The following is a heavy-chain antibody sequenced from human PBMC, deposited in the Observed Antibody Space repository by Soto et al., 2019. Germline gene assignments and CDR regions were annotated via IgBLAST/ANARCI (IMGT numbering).Heavy chain of an antibody. Sequence: GGSLRLSCAASGFTFSSYAMHWVRQAPGKGLEWVAVISYDGSNKYYADSVKGRFTISRDNSKNTLYLQMNSLRAEDTAVYYCVAPLYCGGDCYSFPYGMDVWGQGTTVTVS. D-gene: IGHD2-21*02. CDR2: ISYDGSNK. J-gene: IGHJ6*01. CDR3: VAPLYCGGDCYSFPYGMDV. V-gene: IGHV3-30-3*01. CDR1: GFTFSSYA.